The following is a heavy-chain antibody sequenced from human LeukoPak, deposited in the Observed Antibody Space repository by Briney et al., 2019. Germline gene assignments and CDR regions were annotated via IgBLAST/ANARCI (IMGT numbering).Heavy chain of an antibody. CDR2: ISPGDSDT. J-gene: IGHJ6*02. V-gene: IGHV5-51*01. Sequence: GESLKISCTGSGYRFTSYWIGWARQMPGKGLEWMGIISPGDSDTRYSPSFQGQVTISADKSISTTYLQWSSLKASDTAMYYCAGGLNYYYYGMDVWGQGTTVTVSS. CDR3: AGGLNYYYYGMDV. CDR1: GYRFTSYW.